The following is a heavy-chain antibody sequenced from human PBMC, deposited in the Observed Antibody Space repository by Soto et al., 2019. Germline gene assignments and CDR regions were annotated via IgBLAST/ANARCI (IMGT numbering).Heavy chain of an antibody. CDR3: ARIAVKGRSLYYYGMDV. Sequence: GGSLRLSCAASGFTVSSNYMSWVRQAPGKGLEWVSVIYSGGSTYYADSVKGRFTISRDNSKNTLYLQMNSLRAEDTAVYYCARIAVKGRSLYYYGMDVWGQGTTVTVSS. V-gene: IGHV3-53*01. J-gene: IGHJ6*02. CDR2: IYSGGST. CDR1: GFTVSSNY. D-gene: IGHD4-17*01.